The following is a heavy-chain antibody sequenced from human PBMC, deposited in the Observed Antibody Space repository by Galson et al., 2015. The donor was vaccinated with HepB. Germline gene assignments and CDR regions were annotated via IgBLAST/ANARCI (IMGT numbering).Heavy chain of an antibody. CDR1: GFIFDDYA. Sequence: SLRLSCAASGFIFDDYAMHWVRQAPGKGLEWVSGITWNSGTIGYADSVKGRFTISRDNAKNSLYLQMNSLRAEDTALYYCAKARSYSSNNVMDVWGQGTTVTVSS. CDR3: AKARSYSSNNVMDV. CDR2: ITWNSGTI. V-gene: IGHV3-9*01. J-gene: IGHJ6*02. D-gene: IGHD6-19*01.